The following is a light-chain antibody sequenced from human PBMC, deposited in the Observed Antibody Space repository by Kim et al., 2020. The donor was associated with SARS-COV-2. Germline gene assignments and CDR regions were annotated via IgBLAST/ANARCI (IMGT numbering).Light chain of an antibody. V-gene: IGLV3-25*03. J-gene: IGLJ2*01. CDR2: KDS. CDR1: ALPKQY. CDR3: QSADSSGTVV. Sequence: SYELTQPPSVSVSPGQTARITCSGDALPKQYAYWYQQKPGQAPVLVIYKDSERPLGIPERFSGSSSGTTVTLTISGVQAEDEADYYCQSADSSGTVVFGGGTQLTVL.